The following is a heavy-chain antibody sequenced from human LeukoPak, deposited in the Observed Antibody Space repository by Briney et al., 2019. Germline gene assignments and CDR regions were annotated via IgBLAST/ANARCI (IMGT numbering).Heavy chain of an antibody. CDR2: IIPIFGTA. CDR1: GGTFSSYA. CDR3: ARDHGSGYYYMDV. J-gene: IGHJ6*03. D-gene: IGHD3-10*01. V-gene: IGHV1-69*13. Sequence: SVKVSCKASGGTFSSYAISWVRQAPGQGLELMGGIIPIFGTANYAQKFQGRVTITADESTSTAYMELSSLRSEDTAVYYCARDHGSGYYYMDVWGKGTTVTVSS.